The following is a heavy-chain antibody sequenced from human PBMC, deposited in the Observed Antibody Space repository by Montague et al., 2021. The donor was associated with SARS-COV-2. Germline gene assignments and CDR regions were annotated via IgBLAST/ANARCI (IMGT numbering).Heavy chain of an antibody. CDR3: GRGVDVKNLAVGEIWGYRCFDP. CDR2: VNHHRST. CDR1: GDSISGHS. D-gene: IGHD3-16*01. V-gene: IGHV4-4*02. J-gene: IGHJ5*02. Sequence: SETLSLTCAVYGDSISGHSWRCWLHPPARKREGRVDVNHHRSTKYNYSSLASRVSPLVENTNKQFFLKLSSATAAETAVYFCGRGVDVKNLAVGEIWGYRCFDPWGQGILVTVSS.